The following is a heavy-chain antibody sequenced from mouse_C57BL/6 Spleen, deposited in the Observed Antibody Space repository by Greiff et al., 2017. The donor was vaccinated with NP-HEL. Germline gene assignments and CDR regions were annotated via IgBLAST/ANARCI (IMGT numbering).Heavy chain of an antibody. CDR2: IDPSDSYT. CDR3: ARGLGRDAMDY. D-gene: IGHD4-1*01. J-gene: IGHJ4*01. V-gene: IGHV1-50*01. Sequence: VQLQQHGAELVKPGASVKLSCKASGYTFTSYWMQWVKQRPGQGLEWIGEIDPSDSYTNYNQKFKGKATLTVDTSSSTAYMQLSSLTSEDSAVYYCARGLGRDAMDYWGQGTSVTVSS. CDR1: GYTFTSYW.